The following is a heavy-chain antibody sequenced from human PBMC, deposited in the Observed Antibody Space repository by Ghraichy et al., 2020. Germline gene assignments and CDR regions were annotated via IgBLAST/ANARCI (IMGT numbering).Heavy chain of an antibody. Sequence: GSLRLSCAVYGGSFSGYYWSWIRQPPGKGLEWIGEINHSGSTNYNPSLKSRVTISVDTSKNQFSLKLSSVTAADTAVYYCARGRIALLYFQHWGQGTLVTVSS. CDR2: INHSGST. CDR3: ARGRIALLYFQH. D-gene: IGHD6-13*01. J-gene: IGHJ1*01. CDR1: GGSFSGYY. V-gene: IGHV4-34*01.